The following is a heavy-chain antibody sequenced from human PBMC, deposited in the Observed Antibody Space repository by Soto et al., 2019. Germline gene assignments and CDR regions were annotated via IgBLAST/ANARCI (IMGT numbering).Heavy chain of an antibody. CDR2: VSGRGSSS. D-gene: IGHD2-2*01. Sequence: LRLSCAVSGFTFSTYAMTWVRQAPGKGLNWVAMVSGRGSSSYYADSVKGRFTISRDNSKNTLYLQMDSLRAEDTGIYYCAKGTSWGRFDYWGQGTLVTVSS. CDR3: AKGTSWGRFDY. V-gene: IGHV3-23*01. J-gene: IGHJ4*02. CDR1: GFTFSTYA.